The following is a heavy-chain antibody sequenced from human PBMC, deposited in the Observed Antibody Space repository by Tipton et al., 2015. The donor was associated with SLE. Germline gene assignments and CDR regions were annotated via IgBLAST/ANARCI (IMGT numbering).Heavy chain of an antibody. CDR2: ISGSGGST. CDR3: AKPRGIFGVADAEYFQH. D-gene: IGHD3-3*01. V-gene: IGHV3-23*01. J-gene: IGHJ1*01. Sequence: SLRLSCAASGFTFSSYAMSWVRQAPGKGLEWVSAISGSGGSTYYADSVKGRFTISRDNSKNTLYLQMNSLRAEDTVVYYCAKPRGIFGVADAEYFQHWGQGTLVTVSS. CDR1: GFTFSSYA.